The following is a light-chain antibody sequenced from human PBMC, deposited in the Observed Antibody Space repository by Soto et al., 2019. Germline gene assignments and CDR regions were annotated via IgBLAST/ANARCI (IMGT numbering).Light chain of an antibody. CDR2: DVS. J-gene: IGLJ3*02. CDR1: SSDVGGYNF. CDR3: CSYAGSYTLWV. Sequence: QSALTQPRSVSGSPGQSVTISCTGTSSDVGGYNFVSWYQQYPDKAPKLIIYDVSKRPSGVPDRVSGSKSGNTASLTISGLQAEDEADYYCCSYAGSYTLWVFGGGTKLTVL. V-gene: IGLV2-11*01.